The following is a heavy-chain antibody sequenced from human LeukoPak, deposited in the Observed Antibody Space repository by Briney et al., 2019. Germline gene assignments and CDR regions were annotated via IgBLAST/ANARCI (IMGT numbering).Heavy chain of an antibody. D-gene: IGHD2-2*01. CDR2: ISSSSRII. CDR3: ARDAYCSTTSCKEYFDL. V-gene: IGHV3-48*01. Sequence: QTGGSLRLSCAPSGFTFSSYSMNWVRQAPGKGLEWVSYISSSSRIIYYADSVKGRFTISRDNAKNSLYLQMNSLRAEDTAVYYCARDAYCSTTSCKEYFDLWGRGTLVTVSS. J-gene: IGHJ2*01. CDR1: GFTFSSYS.